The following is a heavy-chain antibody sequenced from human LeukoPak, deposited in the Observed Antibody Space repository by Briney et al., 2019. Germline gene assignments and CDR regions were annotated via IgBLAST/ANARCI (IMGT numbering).Heavy chain of an antibody. CDR2: LFSTGSA. CDR3: TRFKSGGFSYFDS. Sequence: SETLSLTCSVSGASLTRPTYYQWSWIRQPPGKGLELIGSLFSTGSATLNPSLKSRVTMSLDTSKSQFPLKLSSVTAEDSAVYYCTRFKSGGFSYFDSWGQGTLVAVSS. CDR1: GASLTRPTYY. J-gene: IGHJ4*02. V-gene: IGHV4-61*01. D-gene: IGHD3-3*01.